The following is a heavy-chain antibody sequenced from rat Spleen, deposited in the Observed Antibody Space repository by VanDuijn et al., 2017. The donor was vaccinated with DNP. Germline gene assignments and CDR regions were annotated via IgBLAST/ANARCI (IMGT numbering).Heavy chain of an antibody. CDR3: ARMHYGCDN. CDR1: GYSITSSYR. V-gene: IGHV3-3*01. CDR2: INSAGNT. Sequence: EVQLQESGPGLVKPSQSLSLTCSVTGYSITSSYRWNWIRKFPGNKLEWMGYINSAGNTHYNPSLKSRISITRDTSKNQFFLQVNSVTTEDTATYYCARMHYGCDNWGQGVMVTVSS. D-gene: IGHD1-11*01. J-gene: IGHJ2*01.